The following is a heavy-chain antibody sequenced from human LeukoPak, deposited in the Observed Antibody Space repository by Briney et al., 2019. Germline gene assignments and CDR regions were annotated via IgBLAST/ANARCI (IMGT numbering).Heavy chain of an antibody. CDR2: ISYDGSNK. CDR3: ARVTVSSSEVIFDY. CDR1: GFTFSSYG. J-gene: IGHJ4*02. D-gene: IGHD1-20*01. V-gene: IGHV3-30*03. Sequence: GSLRLSCAASGFTFSSYGMHWVRQAPGKGLEWVAVISYDGSNKYYADSVKGRFTISRDNSKNTLYLQMNSLRAEDTAVYYCARVTVSSSEVIFDYWGQGSLVTVSS.